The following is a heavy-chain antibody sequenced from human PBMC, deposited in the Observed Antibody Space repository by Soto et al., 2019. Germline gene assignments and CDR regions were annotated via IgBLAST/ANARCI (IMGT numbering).Heavy chain of an antibody. CDR1: GFTFRRYN. CDR3: NSLQTLRRADV. D-gene: IGHD4-4*01. Sequence: GPSLRLSCTGSGFTFRRYNKNWVRQAPGKGLEWVGFIRSRACYGTTEYAASVQGRFTISRDDSKNIAYLQMDSLKTEDTGVYHCNSLQTLRRADV. CDR2: IRSRACYGTT. V-gene: IGHV3-49*02. J-gene: IGHJ6*01.